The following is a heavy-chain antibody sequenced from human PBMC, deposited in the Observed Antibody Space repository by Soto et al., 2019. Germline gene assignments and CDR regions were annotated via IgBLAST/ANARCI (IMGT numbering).Heavy chain of an antibody. J-gene: IGHJ4*02. CDR2: VYYSGHT. CDR1: GGSLSSYF. V-gene: IGHV4-59*01. D-gene: IGHD3-10*01. Sequence: QVQLQESGPGLVKPSETLSLSCSVSGGSLSSYFWSWIRQTPGRGLEWIGHVYYSGHTKYNPSLTSRVTFSVNTSKNQFFLTLTSVTAADTATYFCARASQYYGSGPFAFWGQGTLVTVSS. CDR3: ARASQYYGSGPFAF.